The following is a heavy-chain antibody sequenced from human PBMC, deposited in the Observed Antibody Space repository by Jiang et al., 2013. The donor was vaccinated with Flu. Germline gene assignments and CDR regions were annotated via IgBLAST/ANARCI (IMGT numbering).Heavy chain of an antibody. V-gene: IGHV4-39*01. CDR3: AVGYYDSSGYYSLVKY. J-gene: IGHJ4*02. Sequence: SLKSRVTISVDTSKNQFSLKLSSVTAADTAVYYCAVGYYDSSGYYSLVKYWGQGTLVTVSS. D-gene: IGHD3-22*01.